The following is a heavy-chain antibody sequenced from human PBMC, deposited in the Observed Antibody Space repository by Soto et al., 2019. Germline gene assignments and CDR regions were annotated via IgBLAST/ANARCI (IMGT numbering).Heavy chain of an antibody. CDR1: GGPYSSYT. CDR2: IIPILGIA. CDR3: ARGCAGYGIDV. Sequence: QLQLVQSGAEVKKPGSSVKVSCKASGGPYSSYTISWVRQAPGQGLEWMGRIIPILGIANYAQKFQGRVTITADKSTSTAYMELSSLRSEDTAVYYWARGCAGYGIDVWGQGTTVTVSS. J-gene: IGHJ6*02. V-gene: IGHV1-69*02.